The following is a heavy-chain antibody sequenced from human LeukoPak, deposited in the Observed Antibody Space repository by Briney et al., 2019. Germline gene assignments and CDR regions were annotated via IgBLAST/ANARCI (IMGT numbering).Heavy chain of an antibody. J-gene: IGHJ3*02. CDR1: GYTLTELS. Sequence: GASVKLSCKVSGYTLTELSMHWVRQAPGKGLEWMGGFDPEDGETIYAQKFQGRVTMTEDTSTDTAYMELSSLRSEDTAVYYCATGNAGGYYWDDAFDTWGQGTMVTVSS. V-gene: IGHV1-24*01. CDR3: ATGNAGGYYWDDAFDT. D-gene: IGHD3-22*01. CDR2: FDPEDGET.